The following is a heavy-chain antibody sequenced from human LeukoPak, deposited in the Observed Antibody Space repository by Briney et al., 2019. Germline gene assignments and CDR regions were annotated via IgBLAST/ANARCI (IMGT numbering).Heavy chain of an antibody. Sequence: GESLKISCKASGYNFFRYWIGWVRQMPGKGLEWMGIIYPGDSDTRYSPSFQGQVTISAGKSISTAYLQWSSLKASDTAVYYCARQGGGKFDPWGQGTLVTVSS. CDR2: IYPGDSDT. V-gene: IGHV5-51*01. CDR3: ARQGGGKFDP. D-gene: IGHD3-16*01. J-gene: IGHJ5*02. CDR1: GYNFFRYW.